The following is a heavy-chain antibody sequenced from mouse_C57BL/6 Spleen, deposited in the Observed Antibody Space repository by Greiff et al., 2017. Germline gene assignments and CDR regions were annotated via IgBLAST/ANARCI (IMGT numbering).Heavy chain of an antibody. D-gene: IGHD2-2*01. J-gene: IGHJ3*01. CDR3: ARSYGYDDGAWFAY. CDR1: GYTFTSYW. V-gene: IGHV1-59*01. CDR2: IDPSDSYT. Sequence: VQLQQPGAELVRPGTSVKLSCKASGYTFTSYWMHWVKQRPGQGLEWIGVIDPSDSYTNYNQKFKGKATLTVDTSSSTAYMQLSSLTSEDSAVYYCARSYGYDDGAWFAYWGQGTLVTVSA.